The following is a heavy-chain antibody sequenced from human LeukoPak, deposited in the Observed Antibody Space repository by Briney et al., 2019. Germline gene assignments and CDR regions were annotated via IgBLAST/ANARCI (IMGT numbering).Heavy chain of an antibody. Sequence: ASVKVSCKASGYTFTGYYMHWVRQAPGQGLEWMGIINPSGGSTSYAQKFQGRVTMTRDMSTSTVYMELSSLRSEDTAVYYCARGDCSSTSCYAGNWFDPWGQGTLVTVSS. J-gene: IGHJ5*02. CDR3: ARGDCSSTSCYAGNWFDP. CDR1: GYTFTGYY. D-gene: IGHD2-2*01. V-gene: IGHV1-46*01. CDR2: INPSGGST.